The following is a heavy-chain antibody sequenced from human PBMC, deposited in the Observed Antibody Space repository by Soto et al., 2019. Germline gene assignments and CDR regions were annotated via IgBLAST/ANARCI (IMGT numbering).Heavy chain of an antibody. CDR3: AKAYLQITVTTAIDY. CDR2: ISYDGSNK. D-gene: IGHD4-4*01. V-gene: IGHV3-30*18. Sequence: GGSLRLSCAAPGFTFSSYGMHWVRQAPGKGLEWVAVISYDGSNKYYADSVKGRFTISRDNSKNTLYLQMNSLGAEDTAVYYCAKAYLQITVTTAIDYWGQGTLVTVSS. CDR1: GFTFSSYG. J-gene: IGHJ4*02.